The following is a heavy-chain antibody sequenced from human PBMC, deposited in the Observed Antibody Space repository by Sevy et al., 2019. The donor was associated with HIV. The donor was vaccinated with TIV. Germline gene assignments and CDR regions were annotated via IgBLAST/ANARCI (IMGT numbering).Heavy chain of an antibody. CDR2: ISSSSGTI. J-gene: IGHJ4*02. CDR1: GFSFSSYS. V-gene: IGHV3-48*01. Sequence: GGSLRLSCVTSGFSFSSYSMNWVRQAPGKGLEWVSYISSSSGTIRYADSVKGRLTISRDNAKNSLFLQMNSLRAEDTAVYYCARDLEFYDYGDYGPAFMPDYWGQGTLVTVSS. CDR3: ARDLEFYDYGDYGPAFMPDY. D-gene: IGHD4-17*01.